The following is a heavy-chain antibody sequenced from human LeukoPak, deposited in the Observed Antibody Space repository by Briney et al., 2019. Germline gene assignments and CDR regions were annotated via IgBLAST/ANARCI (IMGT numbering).Heavy chain of an antibody. Sequence: GGSLRLSCAASGFTFNSYGMHWVRQAPGKGLEWVAVIWYDGSNKYYADSVKGRFTISRDNSKNTLFLQMNSLRAEDTAVYYCARDNSIVGARHAFDIWGQGTMVTVSS. CDR2: IWYDGSNK. J-gene: IGHJ3*02. CDR1: GFTFNSYG. CDR3: ARDNSIVGARHAFDI. D-gene: IGHD1-26*01. V-gene: IGHV3-33*01.